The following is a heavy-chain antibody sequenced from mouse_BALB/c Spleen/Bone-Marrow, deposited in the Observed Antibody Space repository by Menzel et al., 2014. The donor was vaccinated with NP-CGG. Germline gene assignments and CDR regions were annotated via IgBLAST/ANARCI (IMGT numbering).Heavy chain of an antibody. CDR3: ARGLRGYAMDY. J-gene: IGHJ4*01. D-gene: IGHD2-4*01. CDR2: ISNGGGST. CDR1: GFTFSSYT. Sequence: EVKLVESGGGLVQPGGSLKLSCAASGFTFSSYTMSWVRQTPEKRLEWVAYISNGGGSTYYPDTVKGRFTISRDNAKNTLYLQMSSLKSEDTAMYYCARGLRGYAMDYWGQGTSVTVS. V-gene: IGHV5-12-2*01.